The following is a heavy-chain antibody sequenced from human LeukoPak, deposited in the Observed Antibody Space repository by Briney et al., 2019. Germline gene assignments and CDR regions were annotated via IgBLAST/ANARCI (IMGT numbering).Heavy chain of an antibody. CDR1: GYTFTSYG. V-gene: IGHV1-18*01. CDR3: ARVEAPDIVVVPAAY. J-gene: IGHJ4*02. CDR2: IIAYNGNT. D-gene: IGHD2-2*01. Sequence: GASVKVSCKASGYTFTSYGISWVRQAPGQGLEWMGWIIAYNGNTNYAQKLQGRVTMTTDTSTSTAYMELRSLRSDDTAVYYCARVEAPDIVVVPAAYWGQGTLVTVSS.